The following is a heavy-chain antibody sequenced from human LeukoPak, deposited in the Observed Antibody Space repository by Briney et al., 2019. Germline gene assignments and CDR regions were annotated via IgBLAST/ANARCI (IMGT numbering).Heavy chain of an antibody. J-gene: IGHJ4*02. D-gene: IGHD5-12*01. CDR1: GFTFSSYS. Sequence: GGSLRLSCAASGFTFSSYSMNWVRQAPGKGLEWVSSISSSSSYIYYADSVKGRFTISRDNTKNSLFLQMNSLRAEDTAVYYCARSPYPTIQYPSDYWGQGTLVTVSS. CDR3: ARSPYPTIQYPSDY. CDR2: ISSSSSYI. V-gene: IGHV3-21*01.